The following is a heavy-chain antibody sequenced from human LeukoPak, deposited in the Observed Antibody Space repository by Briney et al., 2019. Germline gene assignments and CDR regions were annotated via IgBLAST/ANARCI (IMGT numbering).Heavy chain of an antibody. CDR2: INPNSGGT. CDR3: ARMAGYCSSTSCYGSGYFDY. J-gene: IGHJ4*02. CDR1: GYTFTGYY. V-gene: IGHV1-2*02. Sequence: ASLKVSCKASGYTFTGYYMHWVRQAPGQGLEWMGWINPNSGGTNYAQKFQGRVTMTRDTSISTAYMELSRLRSDDTAVYYCARMAGYCSSTSCYGSGYFDYWGQGTLVTVSS. D-gene: IGHD2-2*03.